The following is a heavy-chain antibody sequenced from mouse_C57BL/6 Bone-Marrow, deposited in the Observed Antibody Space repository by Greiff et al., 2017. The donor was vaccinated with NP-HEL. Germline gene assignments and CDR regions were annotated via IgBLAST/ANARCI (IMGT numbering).Heavy chain of an antibody. J-gene: IGHJ4*01. V-gene: IGHV1-76*01. CDR1: GYTFTDYY. CDR3: ARYYYGNYYAMDY. D-gene: IGHD1-1*01. Sequence: VQLVESGAELVRPGASVKLSCKASGYTFTDYYINWVKQRPGQGLEWIARIYPGSGNTYYNEKFKGKATLTAEKSSSTAYMQLSSLTSEDSAVYFCARYYYGNYYAMDYWGQGTSVTVSS. CDR2: IYPGSGNT.